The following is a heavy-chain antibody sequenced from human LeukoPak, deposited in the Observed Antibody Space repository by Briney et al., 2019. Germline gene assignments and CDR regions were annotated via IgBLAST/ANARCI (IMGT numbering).Heavy chain of an antibody. D-gene: IGHD6-19*01. CDR1: GFTFNSYW. Sequence: GGSLRLSCAVSGFTFNSYWMHWVRQAPRKGLVLVSRINIDWVSTNYSDSVKSRLTTSRDNAKRTLFLQMTSLRADDTGVYYCAKGRGGGWYSHFDYWGKETRVTVSS. CDR3: AKGRGGGWYSHFDY. V-gene: IGHV3-74*01. CDR2: INIDWVST. J-gene: IGHJ4*02.